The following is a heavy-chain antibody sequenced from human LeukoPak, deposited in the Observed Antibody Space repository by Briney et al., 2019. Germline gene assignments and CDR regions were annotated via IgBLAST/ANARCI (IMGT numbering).Heavy chain of an antibody. Sequence: PSQTLSLTCTVSGGSISSGSYYWSWIRQPAGKGLEWIGRIYTSGSTNYNPSLKSRVTISVDTSKNQFSLKLSSVTAADTAVYYCARDALYYDILTGYNYFDYWGQGTLVTVSS. D-gene: IGHD3-9*01. CDR3: ARDALYYDILTGYNYFDY. CDR1: GGSISSGSYY. CDR2: IYTSGST. J-gene: IGHJ4*02. V-gene: IGHV4-61*02.